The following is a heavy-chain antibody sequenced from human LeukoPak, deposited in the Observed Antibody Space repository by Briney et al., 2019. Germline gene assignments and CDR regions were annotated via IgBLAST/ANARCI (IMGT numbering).Heavy chain of an antibody. Sequence: GGSLRLSCAASGFTFNNAWMSWVRQAPGKGLEWVGRIKSKTDGGTIDYAAPVKGRFTISRDDSKNTLYLQMNSLKTEDTAVYYCATYGSGSCLRYWGQGTLVTVSS. D-gene: IGHD6-19*01. CDR1: GFTFNNAW. J-gene: IGHJ4*02. CDR3: ATYGSGSCLRY. V-gene: IGHV3-15*01. CDR2: IKSKTDGGTI.